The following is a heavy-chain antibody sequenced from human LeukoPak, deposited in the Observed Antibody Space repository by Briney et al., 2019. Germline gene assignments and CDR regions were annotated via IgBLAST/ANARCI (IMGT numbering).Heavy chain of an antibody. J-gene: IGHJ4*02. D-gene: IGHD3-10*01. Sequence: PGGSLRLSCAASGFTFSSYAMSWVRQAPGKGLEWVGRIKSKTDGGTTDYAAPVKGRFTISRDDSKNTLYLQMNSLKTEDTAIYYCTKTYYYGSGSLDYWGQGTLVTVSS. CDR1: GFTFSSYA. V-gene: IGHV3-15*01. CDR2: IKSKTDGGTT. CDR3: TKTYYYGSGSLDY.